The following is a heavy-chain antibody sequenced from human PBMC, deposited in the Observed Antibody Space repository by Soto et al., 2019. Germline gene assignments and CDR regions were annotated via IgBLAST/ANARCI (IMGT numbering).Heavy chain of an antibody. V-gene: IGHV1-3*01. CDR2: INAGNGNT. J-gene: IGHJ6*03. CDR3: ARDRCSGYCSGGSDYYYYYYMDV. CDR1: GYTFTSYA. D-gene: IGHD2-15*01. Sequence: ASVKVSCKASGYTFTSYAMHWVRQAPGQRLEWMGWINAGNGNTKYSQKFQGRVTITRDTSASTAYMELSSLRSEDTAVYYCARDRCSGYCSGGSDYYYYYYMDVWGKGTTVTVSS.